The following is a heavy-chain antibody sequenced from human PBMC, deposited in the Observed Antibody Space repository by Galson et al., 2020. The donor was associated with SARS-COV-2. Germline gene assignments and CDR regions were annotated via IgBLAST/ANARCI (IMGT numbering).Heavy chain of an antibody. J-gene: IGHJ4*02. CDR1: GFTFSSYS. CDR3: ATERGYSGYDPGY. Sequence: GGSLRLSCAASGFTFSSYSMNWVRQAPGKGLEWVSSISSSSSYIYYADSVKGRFTISRDNAKNSLYLQMNSLRAEDTAVYYCATERGYSGYDPGYWGQGTLVTVSS. D-gene: IGHD5-12*01. V-gene: IGHV3-21*01. CDR2: ISSSSSYI.